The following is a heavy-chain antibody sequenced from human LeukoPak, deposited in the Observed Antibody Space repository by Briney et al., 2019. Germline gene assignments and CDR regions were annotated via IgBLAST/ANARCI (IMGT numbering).Heavy chain of an antibody. V-gene: IGHV3-30*02. CDR1: GFTFSGNG. CDR3: AKDQVRRYYDTSGYYPNFDY. D-gene: IGHD3-22*01. Sequence: GGSLRLSCAASGFTFSGNGMHWVRQAPGKGLEWVTFIRFDESNKYYADSVKGRFTISRDSSKNTLYLQMNSLRGEDTALYFCAKDQVRRYYDTSGYYPNFDYWGQGTLVTVSS. CDR2: IRFDESNK. J-gene: IGHJ4*02.